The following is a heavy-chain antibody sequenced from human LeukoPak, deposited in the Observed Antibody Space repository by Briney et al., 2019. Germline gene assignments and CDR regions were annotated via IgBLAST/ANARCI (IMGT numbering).Heavy chain of an antibody. CDR3: ARGVLNYDILTGYVY. CDR2: IIPIFGTA. CDR1: GGTFSSYA. Sequence: GASVKVSCKASGGTFSSYAISWVRQAPGQGLEWMGGIIPIFGTANYAQKFQGRVTITTDESTSTAYMELSSLRSDDTAVYYCARGVLNYDILTGYVYWGQGTLVTVSS. D-gene: IGHD3-9*01. J-gene: IGHJ4*02. V-gene: IGHV1-69*05.